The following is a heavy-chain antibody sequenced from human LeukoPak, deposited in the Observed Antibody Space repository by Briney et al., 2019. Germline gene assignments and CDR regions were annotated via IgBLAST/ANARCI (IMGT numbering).Heavy chain of an antibody. CDR1: VYTFTSYD. Sequence: ASVTVSFKASVYTFTSYDINWVRQAAGKGVEWMGWMNPNSGNTGYAQKFQGRVTMTRNTSISTAYMELSSLRSEDRAVYYCARGRNYYGSGRSRYYGMDVWGQGTTVTVSS. CDR2: MNPNSGNT. CDR3: ARGRNYYGSGRSRYYGMDV. V-gene: IGHV1-8*01. J-gene: IGHJ6*02. D-gene: IGHD3-10*01.